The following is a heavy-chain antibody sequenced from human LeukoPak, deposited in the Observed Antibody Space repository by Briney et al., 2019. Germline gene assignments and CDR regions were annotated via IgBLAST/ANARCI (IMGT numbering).Heavy chain of an antibody. CDR1: GGTFSSYA. D-gene: IGHD1-26*01. CDR2: IIPILGIA. CDR3: ATGEGGGISYYYGMDV. Sequence: WASVKVSCKASGGTFSSYAISWVRQAPGQGLEWMGRIIPILGIANYAQKFQGRVTITADKSTSTAYMELSSLRSEDTAVYYCATGEGGGISYYYGMDVWGQGTTVTVSS. J-gene: IGHJ6*02. V-gene: IGHV1-69*04.